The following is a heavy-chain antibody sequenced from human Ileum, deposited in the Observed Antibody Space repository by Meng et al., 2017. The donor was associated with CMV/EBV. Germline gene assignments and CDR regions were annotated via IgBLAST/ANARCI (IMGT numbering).Heavy chain of an antibody. J-gene: IGHJ6*02. CDR3: ARDWEDTMDHGDYYYGMDV. V-gene: IGHV1-69*04. Sequence: SVKVSCKASGCPFSSYTISWVRQAPGQGLEWMGRIIPILGIANYAQKFQGRVTITADKSTSTAYMELSSLRSEDTAVYYCARDWEDTMDHGDYYYGMDVWGQGTTVTVSS. CDR1: GCPFSSYT. D-gene: IGHD3-10*01. CDR2: IIPILGIA.